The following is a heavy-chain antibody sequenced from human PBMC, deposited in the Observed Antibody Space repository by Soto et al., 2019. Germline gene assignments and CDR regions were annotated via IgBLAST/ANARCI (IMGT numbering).Heavy chain of an antibody. V-gene: IGHV2-5*01. D-gene: IGHD3-16*02. Sequence: QITLKESGPTLVKPTQTLTLTCTFSGFSLSTTGMGVGWIRQPPGKALEWLALTYWNNDNRYSPSLKSRLSITRDTSKNQVVLTMTNMSPVDTATYFCVHRRKIYDSVWGVYRYDCFDYWGQGSLVTVSS. CDR2: TYWNNDN. CDR1: GFSLSTTGMG. CDR3: VHRRKIYDSVWGVYRYDCFDY. J-gene: IGHJ4*02.